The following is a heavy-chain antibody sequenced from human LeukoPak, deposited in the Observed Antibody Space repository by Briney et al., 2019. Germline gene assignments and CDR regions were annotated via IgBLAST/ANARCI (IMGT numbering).Heavy chain of an antibody. CDR2: INPNSGGT. D-gene: IGHD5-18*01. Sequence: ASVKVSCKASGYTFTGFYMHWVRQAPGQGLEWMGWINPNSGGTNYAQKFQGRVTMTRDTSISTAYMELSRLRSDDTAVYYCARSMAYSYASTDYWGQGTLVTVSS. J-gene: IGHJ4*02. CDR1: GYTFTGFY. V-gene: IGHV1-2*02. CDR3: ARSMAYSYASTDY.